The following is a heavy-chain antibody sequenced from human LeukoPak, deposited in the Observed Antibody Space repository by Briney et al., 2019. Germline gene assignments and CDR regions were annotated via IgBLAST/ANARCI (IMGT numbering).Heavy chain of an antibody. CDR2: IYHSGST. D-gene: IGHD6-19*01. CDR3: AKGTSSGWYYFDY. Sequence: SETLSLTCAVSGGSISSSNWWSWVRQPPGKGLEWIGEIYHSGSTNYNPSLKSRVTISVDTSKNQFSLKLDSVTAADTAVYYCAKGTSSGWYYFDYWGQGTLVTVSS. J-gene: IGHJ4*02. CDR1: GGSISSSNW. V-gene: IGHV4-4*02.